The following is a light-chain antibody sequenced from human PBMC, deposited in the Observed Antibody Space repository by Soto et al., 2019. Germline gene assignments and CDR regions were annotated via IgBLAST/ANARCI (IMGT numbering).Light chain of an antibody. CDR3: CSYAGSYSLYV. Sequence: QSALTQPRSVSGSPGQSVTISCTGTSSDVGDYNYVSWYQQHPGKAPKLMIYDVSKRPSGVPDRFSGSKSGNTASLTISVLQAEDEADYYCCSYAGSYSLYVFGTGTKLTVL. J-gene: IGLJ1*01. CDR2: DVS. V-gene: IGLV2-11*01. CDR1: SSDVGDYNY.